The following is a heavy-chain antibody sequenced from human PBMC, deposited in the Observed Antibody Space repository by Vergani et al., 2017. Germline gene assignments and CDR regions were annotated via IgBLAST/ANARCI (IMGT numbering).Heavy chain of an antibody. CDR1: GFTFSSYS. D-gene: IGHD3-10*01. Sequence: EVQLVESGGGLVKPGGSLRLSCAASGFTFSSYSMNWVRQAPGKGLEWVSSISSSSSYIYYADSVKGRFTISRDNAKNSLYLQMNSLRAEDTAVYYCAREVTMVRGVIMNWGQGTLVTVSS. CDR2: ISSSSSYI. V-gene: IGHV3-21*04. CDR3: AREVTMVRGVIMN. J-gene: IGHJ4*02.